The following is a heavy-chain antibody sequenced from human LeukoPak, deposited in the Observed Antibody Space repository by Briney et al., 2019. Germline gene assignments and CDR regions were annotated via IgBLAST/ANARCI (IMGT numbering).Heavy chain of an antibody. CDR2: IYYSGST. J-gene: IGHJ3*02. V-gene: IGHV4-39*01. CDR1: GGSISSSSYY. Sequence: PSETLSLTCTVSGGSISSSSYYWGWIRQPPGKGLEWIGSIYYSGSTYCNPSLKSRVTISVDTSKNQFSLKLSSVTAADTAVYYCAGLYCSSTSCYTSDAFDIWGQGTMVTVSS. CDR3: AGLYCSSTSCYTSDAFDI. D-gene: IGHD2-2*02.